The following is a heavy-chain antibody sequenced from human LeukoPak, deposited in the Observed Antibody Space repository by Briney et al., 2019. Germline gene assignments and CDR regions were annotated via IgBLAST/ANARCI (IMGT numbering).Heavy chain of an antibody. CDR2: IHCSGRT. D-gene: IGHD2-15*01. J-gene: IGHJ4*02. CDR3: ARFRYCTSDSSCYYDFDY. Sequence: SETLSLTCTVSGGSVRGYYWNWIRQPPERGLEWIWFIHCSGRTNYNPSLKSRVTMSVDTSKNPFSLILSSMTAADTAVYYCARFRYCTSDSSCYYDFDYWGQGTLATVSS. V-gene: IGHV4-59*02. CDR1: GGSVRGYY.